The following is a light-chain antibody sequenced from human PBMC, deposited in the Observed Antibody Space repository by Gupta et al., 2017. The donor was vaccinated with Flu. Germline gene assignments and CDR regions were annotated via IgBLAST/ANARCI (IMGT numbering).Light chain of an antibody. CDR1: SSNIGNKY. Sequence: KGTISSSGGSSNIGNKYVYWSPHSPAPAPNLLIYENDRRPSGIPARFSGAKSGTSATLGITGLQTGDEADYYCGTWDDSLYTMLFGGGTKLTVL. CDR2: END. J-gene: IGLJ3*02. V-gene: IGLV1-51*02. CDR3: GTWDDSLYTML.